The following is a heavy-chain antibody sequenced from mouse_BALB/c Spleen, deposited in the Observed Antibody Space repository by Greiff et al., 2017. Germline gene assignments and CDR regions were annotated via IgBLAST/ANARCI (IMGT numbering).Heavy chain of an antibody. CDR2: ISSGGGST. CDR3: ARHNYYGSRHFDY. J-gene: IGHJ2*01. Sequence: DVKLVESGGGLVKPGGSLKLSCAASGFAFSSYDMSWVRQTPGKRLEWVAYISSGGGSTYYPDTVKGRFTISRDNAKNTLYLQMSSLKSEDTAMYYCARHNYYGSRHFDYWGQGTTLTVSS. CDR1: GFAFSSYD. V-gene: IGHV5-12-1*01. D-gene: IGHD1-1*01.